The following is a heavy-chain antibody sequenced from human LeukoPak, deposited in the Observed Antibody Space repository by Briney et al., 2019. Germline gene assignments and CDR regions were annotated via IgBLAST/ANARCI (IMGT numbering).Heavy chain of an antibody. V-gene: IGHV4-59*01. D-gene: IGHD1-26*01. CDR2: IYYTGST. J-gene: IGHJ4*02. Sequence: SETLSLTCTVSGVSISSYYWSWIRQPPGKGLEWIGYIYYTGSTNYNPSLKSRVTIPVDTSKNQFSLKLSSVTAADTAVYYCARGNSGSYYGFDYWGQGTLVTVSS. CDR3: ARGNSGSYYGFDY. CDR1: GVSISSYY.